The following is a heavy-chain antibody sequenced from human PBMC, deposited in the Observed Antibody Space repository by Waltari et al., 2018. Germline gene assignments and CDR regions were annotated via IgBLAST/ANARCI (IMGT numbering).Heavy chain of an antibody. J-gene: IGHJ4*02. Sequence: QVQALQSGAEVKKPGASVQISCQVSGYNFTNFAVHWVRLAPGQKFEWLGWVNVGVGSTKTAQKFNDRLTFTKDTSATTVYMELRGLTSQDTAVYYCATRHLLQGLVETAYWGQGTQVNVST. CDR2: VNVGVGST. D-gene: IGHD1-26*01. CDR3: ATRHLLQGLVETAY. CDR1: GYNFTNFA. V-gene: IGHV1-3*01.